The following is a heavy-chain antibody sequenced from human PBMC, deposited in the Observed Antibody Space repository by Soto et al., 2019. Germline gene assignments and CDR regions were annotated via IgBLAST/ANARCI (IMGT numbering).Heavy chain of an antibody. J-gene: IGHJ4*02. Sequence: SETLSLTCTVSGGSISSYYWSWIRQPPGKGLEWIGYIYYSGSTNYNPSLKSRVTISVDTSKNQFSLKLSSVTAADTAVYYCARDSNYGGYLVWGQGTLVTVSS. V-gene: IGHV4-59*01. CDR2: IYYSGST. CDR3: ARDSNYGGYLV. CDR1: GGSISSYY. D-gene: IGHD5-12*01.